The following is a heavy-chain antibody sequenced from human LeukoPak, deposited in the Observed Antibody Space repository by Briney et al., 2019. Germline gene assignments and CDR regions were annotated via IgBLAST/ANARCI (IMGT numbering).Heavy chain of an antibody. CDR2: IYYSGST. V-gene: IGHV4-39*07. Sequence: SETLSLTCSVSGGSISSSSYYWAWIRQPPGKGLEWIASIYYSGSTYYNPSLKSRVTISVDTSKNQFSLKLSSVTAADTAVYYCARVSSSWYQDWYFDLWGRGTLVTVSS. CDR3: ARVSSSWYQDWYFDL. D-gene: IGHD6-13*01. CDR1: GGSISSSSYY. J-gene: IGHJ2*01.